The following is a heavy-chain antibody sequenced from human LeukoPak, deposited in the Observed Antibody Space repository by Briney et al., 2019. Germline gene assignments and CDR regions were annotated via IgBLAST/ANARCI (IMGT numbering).Heavy chain of an antibody. Sequence: PGGSLRPSCAAPGFPFSDYYMSWIPQAPGKGRGGGSYISSSGSTIYYADSVKGRFTISRDNAKNSLYLQMNSLRAEDTAVYYCARAIVYYDFWSGPLNFDYWGQGTLVTVSS. CDR2: ISSSGSTI. V-gene: IGHV3-11*04. CDR3: ARAIVYYDFWSGPLNFDY. CDR1: GFPFSDYY. D-gene: IGHD3-3*01. J-gene: IGHJ4*02.